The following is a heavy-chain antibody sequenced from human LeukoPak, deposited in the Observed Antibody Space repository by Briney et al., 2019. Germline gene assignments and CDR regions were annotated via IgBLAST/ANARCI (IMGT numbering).Heavy chain of an antibody. CDR3: ARRHYDFWSGYQYYFDY. D-gene: IGHD3-3*01. CDR2: INPNSGGT. V-gene: IGHV1-2*02. CDR1: GYTFTCYY. J-gene: IGHJ4*02. Sequence: ASVKVSCKASGYTFTCYYMHWVRQAPGQGLEWMGWINPNSGGTNYAQKFQGRVTMTRDTSISTAYMELSRLRSDDTAVYYCARRHYDFWSGYQYYFDYWGQGTLVTVSS.